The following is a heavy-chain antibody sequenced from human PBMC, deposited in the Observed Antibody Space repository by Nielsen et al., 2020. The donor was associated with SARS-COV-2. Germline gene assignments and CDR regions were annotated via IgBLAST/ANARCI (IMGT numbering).Heavy chain of an antibody. CDR1: GFTFSSYS. Sequence: GESLKISCAASGFTFSSYSMNWVRQAPGKGLEWVSYISSSSSTIYYADSVKGRFTISRDNAKNSLYLQMNSLRAEDTAVYYCARDATGGSSGYYYYGMDVWGQGTTVTVSS. D-gene: IGHD6-6*01. J-gene: IGHJ6*02. CDR3: ARDATGGSSGYYYYGMDV. CDR2: ISSSSSTI. V-gene: IGHV3-48*04.